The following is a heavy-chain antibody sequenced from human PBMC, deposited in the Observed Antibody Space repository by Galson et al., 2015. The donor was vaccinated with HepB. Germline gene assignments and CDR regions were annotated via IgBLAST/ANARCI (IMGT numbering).Heavy chain of an antibody. Sequence: SLRLSCAASGFTFSSYWMSWVRQAPGKGLEWVANIKQDGSEKYYVDSVKGRFTISRDNAKNSLYLQMNSLRAEDTAVYYCARVEPHQVLRFLEWLSHFDYWGQGTLVTVSS. CDR2: IKQDGSEK. J-gene: IGHJ4*02. CDR3: ARVEPHQVLRFLEWLSHFDY. D-gene: IGHD3-3*01. CDR1: GFTFSSYW. V-gene: IGHV3-7*03.